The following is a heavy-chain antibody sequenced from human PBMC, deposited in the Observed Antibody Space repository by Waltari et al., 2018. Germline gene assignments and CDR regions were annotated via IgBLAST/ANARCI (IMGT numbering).Heavy chain of an antibody. D-gene: IGHD3-22*01. V-gene: IGHV1-69*05. CDR1: GGTFSSYA. CDR3: ARGYYDSSGYYWGNWYFDL. J-gene: IGHJ2*01. Sequence: QVQLVQSGAEVKKPGSSVKVSCKASGGTFSSYAISWVRQAPGQGLEWMGGMIPIFCTANYAQKLQGRVTITSDESTSTAYMELSSLRSEDTAVYYCARGYYDSSGYYWGNWYFDLWGRGTLVTVSS. CDR2: MIPIFCTA.